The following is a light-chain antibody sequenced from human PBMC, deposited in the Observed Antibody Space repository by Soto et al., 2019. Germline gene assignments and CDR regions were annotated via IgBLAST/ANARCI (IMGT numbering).Light chain of an antibody. CDR3: QQRSNWPPPYT. J-gene: IGKJ2*01. V-gene: IGKV3-11*01. CDR1: QSVSSY. Sequence: EIVLTQSPATVSLSPGERATLSCRASQSVSSYLAWYKQRPGQAPRLLIYDASTRATGIPARFSGSGSGTDFTLTISSLEPEDFAVYYCQQRSNWPPPYTFGQGTKLEIK. CDR2: DAS.